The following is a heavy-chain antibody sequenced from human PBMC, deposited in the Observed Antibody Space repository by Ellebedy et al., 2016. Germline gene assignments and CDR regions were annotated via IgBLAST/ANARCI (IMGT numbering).Heavy chain of an antibody. CDR1: GFTFSSPW. CDR2: IKSKSYAGTT. J-gene: IGHJ4*02. Sequence: GGSLRLSXAASGFTFSSPWMSWVRQAPGKGLEWVGRIKSKSYAGTTEYATPVKGRFTISRDDSKSTLYLQMNSLEIEDTAVYYCTREDWGFDNWGQGTLVTVSS. V-gene: IGHV3-15*01. D-gene: IGHD7-27*01. CDR3: TREDWGFDN.